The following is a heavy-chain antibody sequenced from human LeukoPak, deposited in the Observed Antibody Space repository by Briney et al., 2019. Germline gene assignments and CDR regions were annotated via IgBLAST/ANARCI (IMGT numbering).Heavy chain of an antibody. CDR1: GFTFSIYW. D-gene: IGHD5-12*01. CDR2: IKQDGSEK. V-gene: IGHV3-7*05. J-gene: IGHJ4*02. Sequence: GGSLRLSCAASGFTFSIYWMSCVCEAPGKGLEWVANIKQDGSEKYYLDSVKGRFTISRDNAKNSLYLQMNSLRAEDTAVYYCASISSGHGKDYWGQGTLVTVSS. CDR3: ASISSGHGKDY.